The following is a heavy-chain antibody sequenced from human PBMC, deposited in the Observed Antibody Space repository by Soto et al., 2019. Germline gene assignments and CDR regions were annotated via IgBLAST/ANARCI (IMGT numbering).Heavy chain of an antibody. CDR1: GFTFTSHA. V-gene: IGHV3-64*01. Sequence: EVQLVESGGGLVQPGGSLRLSCAASGFTFTSHAIHWVRQAPGKGLEYVSSMTSNGDRADYANSVKGRFTVSRDESKNTLYLQMDSLRTEYMAVYYCARERGEYTSGWYDYWGQGTLVTVSS. J-gene: IGHJ4*02. D-gene: IGHD6-19*01. CDR2: MTSNGDRA. CDR3: ARERGEYTSGWYDY.